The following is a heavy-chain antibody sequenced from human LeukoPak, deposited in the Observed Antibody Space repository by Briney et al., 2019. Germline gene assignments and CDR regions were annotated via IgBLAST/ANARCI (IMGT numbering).Heavy chain of an antibody. CDR2: IKQDGSEK. V-gene: IGHV3-7*01. CDR1: GFTFSSYW. Sequence: GGSLRLSCAASGFTFSSYWMSWVRQAPGKVLEWVANIKQDGSEKYYVDSVKGRFTISRDNAKNSLYLQMNSLRAEDTAVYYCARDFYYGGGYFDYWGQGTLVTVSS. J-gene: IGHJ4*02. CDR3: ARDFYYGGGYFDY. D-gene: IGHD3-10*01.